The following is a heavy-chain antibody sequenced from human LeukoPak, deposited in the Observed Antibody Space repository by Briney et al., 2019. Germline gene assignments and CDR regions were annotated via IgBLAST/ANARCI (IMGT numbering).Heavy chain of an antibody. J-gene: IGHJ4*02. V-gene: IGHV1-2*02. CDR3: AILRGYTYGYLNY. Sequence: ASVKVSCKASEYTFTGYYIHWVRQAPGQGLEWMGWINPNSGGTNHAQKFQGRVTMTRDTSISTAYMELSRLRSDDTAVYYCAILRGYTYGYLNYWGQGTLVTVSS. CDR2: INPNSGGT. D-gene: IGHD5-18*01. CDR1: EYTFTGYY.